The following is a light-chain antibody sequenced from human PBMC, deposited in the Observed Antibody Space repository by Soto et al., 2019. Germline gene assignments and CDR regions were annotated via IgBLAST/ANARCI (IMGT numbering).Light chain of an antibody. CDR3: VSYTTSASYF. Sequence: QSALPQPASVSGSPGQSITISCTGTSSDVGNYIFVSWYRQHPGKAPKLMIYDINNRPSGVSNRFSGSKSGNTASLTISGLQAEDEADYYCVSYTTSASYFFGTGTKVTLL. CDR1: SSDVGNYIF. J-gene: IGLJ1*01. CDR2: DIN. V-gene: IGLV2-14*01.